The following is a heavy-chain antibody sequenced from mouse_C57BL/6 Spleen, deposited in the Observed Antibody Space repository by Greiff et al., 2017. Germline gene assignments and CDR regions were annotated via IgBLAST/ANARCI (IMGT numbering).Heavy chain of an antibody. Sequence: VKLQESGAELVRPGTSVKMSCKASGYTFTNYWIGWAKQRPGHGLEWIGDIYPGGGYTNYNEKFKGKATLTADKSSSTAYMQFSSLTSEDSAIYYCAHYGSGDAMDYWGQGTSVTVSS. D-gene: IGHD1-1*01. CDR2: IYPGGGYT. CDR1: GYTFTNYW. J-gene: IGHJ4*01. CDR3: AHYGSGDAMDY. V-gene: IGHV1-63*01.